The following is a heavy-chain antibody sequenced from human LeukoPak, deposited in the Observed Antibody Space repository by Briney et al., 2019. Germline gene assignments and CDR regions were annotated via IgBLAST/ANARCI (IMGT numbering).Heavy chain of an antibody. J-gene: IGHJ4*02. CDR3: ARACRYSGSYPPCY. D-gene: IGHD1-26*01. Sequence: ASVKVSCKASGYTFTSYDINWVRQATGQGLEWMGWMNPNSGNTGYAQKFQGRVTMTRNTSISTAYMELSSLRSEDTAVYYCARACRYSGSYPPCYWGQGTLVTVSS. V-gene: IGHV1-8*01. CDR1: GYTFTSYD. CDR2: MNPNSGNT.